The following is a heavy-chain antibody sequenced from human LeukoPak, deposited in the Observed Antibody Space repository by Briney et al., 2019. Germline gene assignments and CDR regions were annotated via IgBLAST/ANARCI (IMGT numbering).Heavy chain of an antibody. CDR2: INHSGST. CDR1: GGSFSGYY. J-gene: IGHJ4*02. V-gene: IGHV4-34*01. Sequence: SETLSLTCAVYGGSFSGYYWSWIRQPPGKGLEWIGEINHSGSTNYNPSLKSRVTTSVDTSKNQFSLKLSSVTAADTAVYYCARGNVVVIAIHYFDYWGQGTLVTVSS. D-gene: IGHD2-21*01. CDR3: ARGNVVVIAIHYFDY.